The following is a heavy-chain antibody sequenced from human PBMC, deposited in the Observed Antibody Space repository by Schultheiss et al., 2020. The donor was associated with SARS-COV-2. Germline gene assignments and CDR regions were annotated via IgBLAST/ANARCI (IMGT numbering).Heavy chain of an antibody. Sequence: SGPTLVKPTQTLTLTCSFSGFSLSTSGVGVGWIRQPPGKALEWLALIYWNDDKCYSPSLKTRLTISKDTSKNQVVLTMTNIDPVDTATYYCAREYCSGGSCYSGDYWGQGTLVTVSS. CDR3: AREYCSGGSCYSGDY. J-gene: IGHJ4*02. V-gene: IGHV2-5*01. CDR2: IYWNDDK. CDR1: GFSLSTSGVG. D-gene: IGHD2-15*01.